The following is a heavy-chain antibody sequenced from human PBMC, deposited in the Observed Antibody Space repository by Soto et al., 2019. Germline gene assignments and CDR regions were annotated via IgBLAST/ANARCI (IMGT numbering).Heavy chain of an antibody. J-gene: IGHJ3*02. V-gene: IGHV3-30-3*01. Sequence: VGSLRLSCAASGFTFSSYAMHWVRQAPGKGLEWVAVISYDGSNKYYADSVKGRFTISRDNYNNTLYLQMNSLRGEDTAVYYCASVGYDSSGYYSDAFDIWGQGTMVTVSS. D-gene: IGHD3-22*01. CDR1: GFTFSSYA. CDR3: ASVGYDSSGYYSDAFDI. CDR2: ISYDGSNK.